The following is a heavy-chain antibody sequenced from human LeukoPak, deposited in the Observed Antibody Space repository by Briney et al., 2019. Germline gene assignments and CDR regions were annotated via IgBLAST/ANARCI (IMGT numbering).Heavy chain of an antibody. D-gene: IGHD3-10*01. CDR1: GGSFSGYY. V-gene: IGHV4-34*01. CDR3: ARRTMVRGVKPRTQFDY. CDR2: INHRST. J-gene: IGHJ4*02. Sequence: SETLSLTCAVYGGSFSGYYWSWIRQPPGKGLEWIGEINHRSTNYNPSLTSRVTISVDTSKNQFSLKLTSVTAADTAVYYCARRTMVRGVKPRTQFDYWGQGTLVTVSS.